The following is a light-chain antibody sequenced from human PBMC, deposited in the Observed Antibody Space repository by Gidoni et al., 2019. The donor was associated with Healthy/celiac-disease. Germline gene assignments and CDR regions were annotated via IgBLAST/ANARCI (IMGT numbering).Light chain of an antibody. J-gene: IGKJ4*01. CDR2: AAP. V-gene: IGKV1-9*01. Sequence: DIHLTQSPSFLSASVGDRVTITCRASQGIRSYLAWYQQKPGKAPKLLISAAPTLQSWVPSRFRGSGSGTEITLTISSLQPEDFATYYCQQLNSYPLTFGGGTKVEIK. CDR1: QGIRSY. CDR3: QQLNSYPLT.